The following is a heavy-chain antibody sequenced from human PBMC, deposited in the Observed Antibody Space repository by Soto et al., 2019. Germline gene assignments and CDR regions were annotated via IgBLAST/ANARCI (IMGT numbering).Heavy chain of an antibody. J-gene: IGHJ6*02. CDR2: ISSSSSYI. CDR3: ARESGYYTYGMDV. V-gene: IGHV3-21*01. CDR1: GFTFSSYS. D-gene: IGHD3-3*01. Sequence: EVQLVESGGGLVKPGGSLRLSCAASGFTFSSYSMNWVRQAPGKGLEWVSSISSSSSYIYYADSVKGRFTISRDNAKNSLYLKMNSLRAEDTAVYYCARESGYYTYGMDVWGQGTTVTVSS.